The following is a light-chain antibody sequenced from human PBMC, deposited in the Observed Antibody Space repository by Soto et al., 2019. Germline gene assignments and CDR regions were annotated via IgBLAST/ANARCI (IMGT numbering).Light chain of an antibody. CDR2: GAS. CDR3: QQYNNWPQLA. Sequence: EIVMTQSPATLSVSPGERVTLSCRASQSVSRNLAWYQQIPGQAPRLLIYGASTRATGIPARFSGSWSGTEFTLTISTLQSEDFAVYYCQQYNNWPQLAFGGGTKMEIK. V-gene: IGKV3-15*01. J-gene: IGKJ4*01. CDR1: QSVSRN.